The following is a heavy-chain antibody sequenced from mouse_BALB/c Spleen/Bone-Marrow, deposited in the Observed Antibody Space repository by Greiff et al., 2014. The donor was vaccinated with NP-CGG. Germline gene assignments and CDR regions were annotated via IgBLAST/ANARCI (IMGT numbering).Heavy chain of an antibody. D-gene: IGHD2-3*01. CDR3: ARGDDGYRTWFAY. V-gene: IGHV1-39*01. CDR1: GYSFTDYN. CDR2: IDPSYGGT. Sequence: EVQLQQSGPELEKPGASVKMSCKASGYSFTDYNMNWVKQSNGKGLEWIGNIDPSYGGTTYNQKFKGKATLTVDKSSSTVYMQLKSLTSEDSAVYYCARGDDGYRTWFAYWGQGTLVTVSA. J-gene: IGHJ3*01.